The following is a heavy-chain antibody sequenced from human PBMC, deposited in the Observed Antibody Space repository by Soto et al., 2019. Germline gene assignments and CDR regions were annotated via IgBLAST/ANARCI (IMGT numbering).Heavy chain of an antibody. J-gene: IGHJ5*02. D-gene: IGHD6-13*01. CDR2: IYYSGST. CDR3: AREPGIAAAVTLFDP. CDR1: GGSISSSSYY. V-gene: IGHV4-39*02. Sequence: PSETLSLTCTVSGGSISSSSYYWGWIRQPPGKGLEWIGSIYYSGSTYYNPSLKSRVTISVDTSKNQFSLKLSSVTAADTAVYYCAREPGIAAAVTLFDPWGQETLVTVSS.